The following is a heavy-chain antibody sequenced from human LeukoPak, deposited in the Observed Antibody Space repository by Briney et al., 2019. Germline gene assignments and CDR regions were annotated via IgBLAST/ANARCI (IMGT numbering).Heavy chain of an antibody. D-gene: IGHD2-15*01. J-gene: IGHJ4*02. CDR3: ARQGGGSCFDY. V-gene: IGHV1-46*01. Sequence: ASVKVSCKAPGYTFISYYMHWVRQAPGQGLEWMGIINPSGGSTSYAQKFQGRVTMTRDTSTSTVYMELSSLRSEDTAVYYCARQGGGSCFDYWGQGTLVTVSS. CDR2: INPSGGST. CDR1: GYTFISYY.